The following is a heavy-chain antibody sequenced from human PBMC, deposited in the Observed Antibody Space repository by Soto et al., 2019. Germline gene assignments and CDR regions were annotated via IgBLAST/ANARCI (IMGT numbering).Heavy chain of an antibody. J-gene: IGHJ4*02. CDR3: ASESYGGEFDY. CDR1: GYTFPSYA. D-gene: IGHD4-17*01. V-gene: IGHV1-3*01. CDR2: INAGNENT. Sequence: ASVKVSCKASGYTFPSYAMHWVRQAPGQRLEWKGWINAGNENTKYSQKFKGRVTITRDTSASTAYMELSSLRSEDTAVYYRASESYGGEFDYWGQGTLVTVSS.